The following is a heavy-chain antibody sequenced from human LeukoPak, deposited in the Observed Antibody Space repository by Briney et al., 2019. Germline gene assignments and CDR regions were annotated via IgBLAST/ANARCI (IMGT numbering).Heavy chain of an antibody. V-gene: IGHV3-21*01. CDR1: GFTFSSYS. CDR3: ARAREFVFDY. Sequence: GGSLRLSCAASGFTFSSYSMNWVRQAPGKGLEWVLSISSSSSYIYYADSVKGRFTISRDNAKNSLYLQMNSLRAEDTAVYYCARAREFVFDYWGQGTLVTVSS. D-gene: IGHD3-10*01. CDR2: ISSSSSYI. J-gene: IGHJ4*02.